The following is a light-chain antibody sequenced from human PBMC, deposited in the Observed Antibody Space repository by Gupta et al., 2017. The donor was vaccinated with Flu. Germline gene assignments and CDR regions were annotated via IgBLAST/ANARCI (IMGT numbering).Light chain of an antibody. CDR1: QSISSY. J-gene: IGKJ1*01. Sequence: DIHMTHSPSSLSASVGDRVTITCRASQSISSYLNWYQQKPGKAPKLLIYAASSLQSGVPSRFSGSGSGTDFTLTISRLQPEDIATYYCQQCDSTPPTFGQGTKVEIK. CDR2: AAS. V-gene: IGKV1-39*01. CDR3: QQCDSTPPT.